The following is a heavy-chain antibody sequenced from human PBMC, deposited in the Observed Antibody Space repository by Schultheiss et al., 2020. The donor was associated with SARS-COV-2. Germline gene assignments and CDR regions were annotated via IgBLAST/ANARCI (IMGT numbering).Heavy chain of an antibody. CDR2: ITGNGGST. V-gene: IGHV3-64*01. CDR1: GFTFSSYS. D-gene: IGHD6-19*01. J-gene: IGHJ4*02. Sequence: GGSLRLSCAASGFTFSSYSMNWVRQAPGKGLEYVSAITGNGGSTYYANSVKGRFTISRDNSKNTLYLQMGSLRAEDTAVYYCARAGLGLLDYWGQGTLVTVSS. CDR3: ARAGLGLLDY.